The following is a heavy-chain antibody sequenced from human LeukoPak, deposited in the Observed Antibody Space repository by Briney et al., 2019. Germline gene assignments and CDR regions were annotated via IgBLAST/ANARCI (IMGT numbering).Heavy chain of an antibody. CDR2: IYDSGST. J-gene: IGHJ4*02. V-gene: IGHV4-38-2*02. Sequence: SETLSLTCTVSGYSISSGYDWGWIRQPPGKGLEWIGSIYDSGSTYYNRSLKRRVTISIATSKNQFSRNLRSVPAADTAVYYCARRTTYYGWRPSESPSCFDYWGQGVLVTVSS. D-gene: IGHD2-21*01. CDR3: ARRTTYYGWRPSESPSCFDY. CDR1: GYSISSGYD.